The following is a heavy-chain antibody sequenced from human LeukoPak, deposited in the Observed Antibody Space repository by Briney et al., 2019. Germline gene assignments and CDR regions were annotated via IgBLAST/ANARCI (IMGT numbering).Heavy chain of an antibody. J-gene: IGHJ4*02. Sequence: PGGSLRLSCAASGFTFDDYAMHWVRQAPGKGLEWVSGISWNSGSIGYADSVKGRFTISRDNAKNSLYLQMNSLRAEDTALYYCAKGADYYDSSGYYAYFDYWGQGTLVTVSS. V-gene: IGHV3-9*01. CDR1: GFTFDDYA. CDR2: ISWNSGSI. D-gene: IGHD3-22*01. CDR3: AKGADYYDSSGYYAYFDY.